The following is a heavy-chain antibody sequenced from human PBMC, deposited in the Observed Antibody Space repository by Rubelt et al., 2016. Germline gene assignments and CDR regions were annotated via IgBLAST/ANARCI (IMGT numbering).Heavy chain of an antibody. Sequence: QVQLQQWGAGLLKPSETLSLTCAVYGGSFSGYYWSWIRQPPGKGLEWIGEINHSGSTNYNPSLKCRITMLVDQSKNQFSLKVGSVTDADTAVYYCARRRRQLVAYFDYWGQGTLVTVSS. J-gene: IGHJ4*02. CDR1: GGSFSGYY. CDR3: ARRRRQLVAYFDY. CDR2: INHSGST. D-gene: IGHD6-13*01. V-gene: IGHV4-34*01.